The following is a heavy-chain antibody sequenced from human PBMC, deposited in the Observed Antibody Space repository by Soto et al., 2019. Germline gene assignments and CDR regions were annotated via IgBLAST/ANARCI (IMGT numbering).Heavy chain of an antibody. Sequence: SVKVSCKASGGTFSSYAISWVRQAPGQGLEWMGGIIPIFGTANYAQKFQGRVTITADESTSTAYMELSSLRSEDTAVYYCARADCSSTSCEVYYYGMDVWGQGTTVTVSS. V-gene: IGHV1-69*13. D-gene: IGHD2-2*01. CDR1: GGTFSSYA. CDR2: IIPIFGTA. CDR3: ARADCSSTSCEVYYYGMDV. J-gene: IGHJ6*02.